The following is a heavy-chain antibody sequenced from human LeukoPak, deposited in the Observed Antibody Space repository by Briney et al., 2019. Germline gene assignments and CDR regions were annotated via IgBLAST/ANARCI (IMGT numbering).Heavy chain of an antibody. J-gene: IGHJ5*02. CDR1: GGSFSGYY. CDR2: INHSGSP. V-gene: IGHV4-34*01. Sequence: SETLSLTCAVYGGSFSGYYWSWIRQPPGKGLEWIGEINHSGSPNYNPSLKSRVTISVDTSKNQFSLKLSSVTAADTAVYYCARPGYCSGGSCYRRTANWFDPWGQGTLVTVSS. D-gene: IGHD2-15*01. CDR3: ARPGYCSGGSCYRRTANWFDP.